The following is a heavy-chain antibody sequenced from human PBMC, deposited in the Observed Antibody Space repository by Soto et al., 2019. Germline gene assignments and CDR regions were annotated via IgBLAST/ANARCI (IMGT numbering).Heavy chain of an antibody. CDR2: IYYSGST. CDR3: ARHVYCSGGSCYGTSFDY. Sequence: QLQLQESGPGLVKPSETLSLTCTVSGGSISSSSYYWGWIRQPPGKGLEWIGSIYYSGSTYYNPSLKSRVTISVDPSKNQFYLQLSSVTAADTAVYYCARHVYCSGGSCYGTSFDYWGQGTLVTVSS. J-gene: IGHJ4*02. CDR1: GGSISSSSYY. V-gene: IGHV4-39*01. D-gene: IGHD2-15*01.